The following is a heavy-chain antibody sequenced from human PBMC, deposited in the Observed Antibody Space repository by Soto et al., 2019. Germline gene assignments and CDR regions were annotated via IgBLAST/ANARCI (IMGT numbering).Heavy chain of an antibody. J-gene: IGHJ6*03. D-gene: IGHD5-12*01. CDR1: GDSVSSNSAA. CDR2: TYYGSKWYN. CDR3: ARLYSGYDYDYYYYYMDV. V-gene: IGHV6-1*01. Sequence: SQTLSLTCAISGDSVSSNSAAWNWIRQSPSRGLEWLGRTYYGSKWYNDYAVSVKSRITINPDTSKNQFSLQLNSVTPEDTAVYYCARLYSGYDYDYYYYYMDVWGKGTTVTVSS.